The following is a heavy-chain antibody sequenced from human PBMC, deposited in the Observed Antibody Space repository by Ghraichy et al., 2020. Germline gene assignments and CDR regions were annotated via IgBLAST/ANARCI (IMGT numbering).Heavy chain of an antibody. Sequence: ASVKVSCKASGYTFTSYAMHWVRQAPGQRLEWMGWINAGNGNTKYSQKFQGRVTITRDTSASTAYMELSSLRSEDTAVYYCARGTELREWLYQKQNWFDPWGQGTLVTVSS. CDR2: INAGNGNT. J-gene: IGHJ5*02. CDR1: GYTFTSYA. D-gene: IGHD3-3*01. CDR3: ARGTELREWLYQKQNWFDP. V-gene: IGHV1-3*01.